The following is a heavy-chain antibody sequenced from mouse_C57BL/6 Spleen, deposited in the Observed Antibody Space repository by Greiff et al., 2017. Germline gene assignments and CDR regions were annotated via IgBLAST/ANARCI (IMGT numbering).Heavy chain of an antibody. D-gene: IGHD1-1*01. J-gene: IGHJ4*01. CDR1: GYTFTSYW. CDR2: VDPSDSYT. Sequence: QVQLQQPGAELVKPGASVQLSCKASGYTFTSYWMQWVKQRPGQGLEWIGEVDPSDSYTNYNQKFKGKATLTVDTSSSTAYMQLSSLTSEDSEVDYCARYGSNYGEGAMDYWGQGTSVTVSS. V-gene: IGHV1-50*01. CDR3: ARYGSNYGEGAMDY.